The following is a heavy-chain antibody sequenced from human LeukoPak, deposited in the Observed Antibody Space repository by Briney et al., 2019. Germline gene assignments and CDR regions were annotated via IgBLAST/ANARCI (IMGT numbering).Heavy chain of an antibody. J-gene: IGHJ4*02. V-gene: IGHV3-21*01. CDR1: GFTFSSYS. CDR2: ISSSSSYI. CDR3: ARGVAVAGTSDY. D-gene: IGHD6-19*01. Sequence: PGGSLRLSCAASGFTFSSYSMNWVRQAPGKGLNWVSSISSSSSYIYYADSVKGRFTISRDNAKNSLYLQMNSLRAEDTAVYYCARGVAVAGTSDYWGQGTLVTVSS.